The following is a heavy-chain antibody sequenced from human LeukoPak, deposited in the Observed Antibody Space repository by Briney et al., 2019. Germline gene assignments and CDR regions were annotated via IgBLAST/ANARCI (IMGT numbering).Heavy chain of an antibody. CDR3: AKQYCSGGTCYLFDY. CDR2: IRYDGSNT. V-gene: IGHV3-30*02. D-gene: IGHD2-15*01. CDR1: GFTFSSYG. Sequence: PGGSLRLFCATSGFTFSSYGMHWVRQAPGKGLEWVAFIRYDGSNTYYADSVKGRFTISRDNSKNTVYLQMNSLRVEDTAVYYCAKQYCSGGTCYLFDYWGQGTPVTVSS. J-gene: IGHJ4*02.